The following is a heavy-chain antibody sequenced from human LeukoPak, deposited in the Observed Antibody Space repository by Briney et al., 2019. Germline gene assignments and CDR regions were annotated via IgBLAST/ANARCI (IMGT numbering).Heavy chain of an antibody. J-gene: IGHJ4*02. V-gene: IGHV1-18*04. Sequence: ASVKVSCKASGYTFTSYYMHWVRQAPGQGLEWMGWISAYNGNTNYAQKLQGRVTMTTDTSTSTAYMELRSLRSDDTAVYYCARDPPMTTYYYDSSGYAPLDYWGQGTLVTVSS. CDR3: ARDPPMTTYYYDSSGYAPLDY. D-gene: IGHD3-22*01. CDR2: ISAYNGNT. CDR1: GYTFTSYY.